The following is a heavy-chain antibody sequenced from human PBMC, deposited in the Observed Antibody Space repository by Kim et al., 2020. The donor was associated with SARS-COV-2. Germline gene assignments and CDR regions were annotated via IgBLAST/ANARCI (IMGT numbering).Heavy chain of an antibody. D-gene: IGHD3-9*01. CDR3: AREVDDILTGTYGMDV. J-gene: IGHJ6*02. CDR2: IYYSGST. Sequence: SETLSLTCTVSGGSISSGGYYWSWIRQHPGKGLEWIGYIYYSGSTYYNPSLKSRVTISVDTSKNQFSLKLSSVTAADTAVYYCAREVDDILTGTYGMDVWGQGTTVTVSS. CDR1: GGSISSGGYY. V-gene: IGHV4-31*03.